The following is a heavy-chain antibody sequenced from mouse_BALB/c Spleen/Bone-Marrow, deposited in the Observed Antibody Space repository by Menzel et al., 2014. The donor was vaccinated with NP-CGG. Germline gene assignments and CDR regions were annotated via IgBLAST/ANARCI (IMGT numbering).Heavy chain of an antibody. V-gene: IGHV1S81*02. J-gene: IGHJ2*01. CDR3: ARINGYDY. CDR2: IDPSIGRT. CDR1: GYTFTSYW. D-gene: IGHD2-2*01. Sequence: QVQLQQSGAELVKPGASVKLSCKASGYTFTSYWMHWVKQRPGQGLEWIGEIDPSIGRTDYNKKFKSQATLTVDKSSSTAYMHLSSLTSEDSAVYYCARINGYDYWGQGTTLTVSS.